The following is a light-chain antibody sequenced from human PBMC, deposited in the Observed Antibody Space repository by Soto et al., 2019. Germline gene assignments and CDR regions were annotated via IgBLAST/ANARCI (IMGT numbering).Light chain of an antibody. CDR3: QHYNTYPWT. V-gene: IGKV1-5*01. CDR1: QSISSY. J-gene: IGKJ1*01. Sequence: DIQMTQSPSSLSASVGDRVTIACRASQSISSYLNWYQQKLGRAPRLLIYDASSLESGVPSRFSGSGYGTEFTLTISSLQPDDFATYYCQHYNTYPWTFGHGTKVDIK. CDR2: DAS.